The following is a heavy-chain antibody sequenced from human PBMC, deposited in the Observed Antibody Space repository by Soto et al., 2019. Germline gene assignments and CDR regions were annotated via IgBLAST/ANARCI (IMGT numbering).Heavy chain of an antibody. J-gene: IGHJ4*02. D-gene: IGHD2-8*01. CDR3: AIDRINGLFEY. CDR1: GGSISSNSYD. CDR2: TYYRGST. V-gene: IGHV4-39*02. Sequence: PSDTLSLTCTASGGSISSNSYDWGWIRQPPGKGLEWIGRTYYRGSTYYNPSLKSRVTRSVDTAKNTSSRKLSAVTAADRAVHKCAIDRINGLFEYWGQGNLGNVSS.